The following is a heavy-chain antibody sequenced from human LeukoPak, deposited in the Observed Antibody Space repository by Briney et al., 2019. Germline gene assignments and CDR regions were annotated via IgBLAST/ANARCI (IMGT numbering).Heavy chain of an antibody. V-gene: IGHV4-31*02. CDR2: IYYSGST. Sequence: QXGTGLEWIGYIYYSGSTYYNTSLKSRVTISGNTCKNQCSLKLSSVTAADTAVYYCARSIPTDAFDIWGQGTMVTVSS. CDR3: ARSIPTDAFDI. J-gene: IGHJ3*02.